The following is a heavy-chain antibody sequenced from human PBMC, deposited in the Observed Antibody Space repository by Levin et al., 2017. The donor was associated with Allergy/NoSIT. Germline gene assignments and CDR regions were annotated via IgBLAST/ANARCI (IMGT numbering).Heavy chain of an antibody. Sequence: TGGSLRLSCAASGFTFSNYNMAWVRQAPGKGLEWISFIDVGNNFRKYADSVKGRFTISRDDAKNSLDLEMNSLGAEDTAVYYGVRDKGLSERAMDVWGQGTTVTVSS. CDR3: VRDKGLSERAMDV. V-gene: IGHV3-21*01. CDR2: IDVGNNFR. J-gene: IGHJ6*02. CDR1: GFTFSNYN.